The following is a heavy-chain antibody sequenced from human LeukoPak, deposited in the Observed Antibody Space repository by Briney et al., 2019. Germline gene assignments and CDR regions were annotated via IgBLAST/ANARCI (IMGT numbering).Heavy chain of an antibody. CDR3: ARDARPQDILTGPSTGY. Sequence: PGGSLRLSCAPSGFTFSSYARHWVRQAPGKGLEWVAVISNDGSNKYYADSVKGRFTISRDNSKNTLYMQINSLRAEDTAVYYCARDARPQDILTGPSTGYWGQGSLVTVSS. J-gene: IGHJ4*02. D-gene: IGHD3-9*01. V-gene: IGHV3-30*04. CDR2: ISNDGSNK. CDR1: GFTFSSYA.